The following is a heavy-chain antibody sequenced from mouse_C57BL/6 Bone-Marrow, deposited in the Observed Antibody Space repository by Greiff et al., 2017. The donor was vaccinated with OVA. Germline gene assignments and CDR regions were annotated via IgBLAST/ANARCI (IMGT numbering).Heavy chain of an antibody. CDR3: ARVWIDGCYDDFDY. CDR2: IYPRSGNT. D-gene: IGHD2-3*01. Sequence: VQLQQSGAELARPGASVKLSCKASGYTFTSYGISWVKQRTGQGLEWIGEIYPRSGNTYYNEKFKGKATLTADKSSSTAYMELRSLRSEDSAVYVCARVWIDGCYDDFDYWGQGTTLTVSS. J-gene: IGHJ2*01. CDR1: GYTFTSYG. V-gene: IGHV1-81*01.